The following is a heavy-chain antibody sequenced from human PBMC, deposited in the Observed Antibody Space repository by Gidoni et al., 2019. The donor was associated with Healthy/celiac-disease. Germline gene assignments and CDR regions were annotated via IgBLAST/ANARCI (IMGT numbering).Heavy chain of an antibody. CDR3: ARERRVDTAMGALYYFDY. V-gene: IGHV1-69*01. Sequence: QVQLVQSGAEVKKPGSSVTVSCKASGGTFRSYAISWVRQVPGQGLEWMGGIIPIFGTANYAQKFQGRVTITADESTSTAYMELSSLRAEETAVYYCARERRVDTAMGALYYFDYWGQGTLVTVSS. CDR2: IIPIFGTA. D-gene: IGHD5-18*01. J-gene: IGHJ4*02. CDR1: GGTFRSYA.